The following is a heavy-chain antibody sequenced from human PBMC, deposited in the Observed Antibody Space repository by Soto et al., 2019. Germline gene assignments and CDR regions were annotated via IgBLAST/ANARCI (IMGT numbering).Heavy chain of an antibody. V-gene: IGHV1-18*01. CDR1: DYTFTSYG. CDR2: ISAYNGNT. Sequence: QVQLVQSGAEVKKPGASVKVSCKASDYTFTSYGISWVRQAPGQGIEWMGWISAYNGNTNYAQKLQGRVTMTTATSTGTAYMELRSLRSDDAAVYYCASSLLVGHGLEGESDWGQGTLVTVSS. CDR3: ASSLLVGHGLEGESD. J-gene: IGHJ4*02. D-gene: IGHD2-21*01.